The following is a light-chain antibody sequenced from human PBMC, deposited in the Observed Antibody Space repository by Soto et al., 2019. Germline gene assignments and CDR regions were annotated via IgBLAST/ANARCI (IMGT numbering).Light chain of an antibody. CDR3: QQFSSYSRT. CDR2: TAS. J-gene: IGKJ1*01. CDR1: QSVSSW. V-gene: IGKV1-5*01. Sequence: DIQMTQSPSTLSASAEERVTITCRASQSVSSWLAWYQQKPEKAPKLLIYTASNLDSGVPSRFSGSGSGTEFTLTISSLQPDDFATYYCQQFSSYSRTFGQGTKVDI.